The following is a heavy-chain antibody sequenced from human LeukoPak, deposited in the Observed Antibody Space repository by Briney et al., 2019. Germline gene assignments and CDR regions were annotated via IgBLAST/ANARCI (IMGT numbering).Heavy chain of an antibody. V-gene: IGHV4-34*01. CDR3: ASKTLNCSSTSCPVDY. CDR2: INHSGST. Sequence: SETLSLTCAVYGGSFSGYYWSWIRQPPGKGLEWIGEINHSGSTNYNPSLKGRVTISVDTSKNQFSLKLSSVTAADTAVYYCASKTLNCSSTSCPVDYWGQGTLVTVSS. D-gene: IGHD2-2*01. CDR1: GGSFSGYY. J-gene: IGHJ4*02.